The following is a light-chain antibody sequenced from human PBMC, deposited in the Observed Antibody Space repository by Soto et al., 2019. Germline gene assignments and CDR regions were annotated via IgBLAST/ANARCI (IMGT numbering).Light chain of an antibody. CDR1: QTIGSW. Sequence: DIQMTQSPSTLSASVGDRVTITCRTSQTIGSWLAWYQQKPGKAPKLLIYEASTLESGVSSRFSGSASGTEFTLTISSLQPDDFATYYCQQYNSYPYTFGQGTKLEIK. V-gene: IGKV1-5*03. J-gene: IGKJ2*01. CDR2: EAS. CDR3: QQYNSYPYT.